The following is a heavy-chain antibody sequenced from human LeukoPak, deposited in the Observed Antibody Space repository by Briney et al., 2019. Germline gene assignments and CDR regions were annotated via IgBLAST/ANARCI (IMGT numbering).Heavy chain of an antibody. CDR3: ANYLDTAMVFDY. CDR1: GFTFSDYY. Sequence: GGSLRLSCAASGFTFSDYYMSWIHQAPGKGLEWVSYISSSGSTIYYADSVKGRFTISRDNAKNSLYLQMNSLRAEDTAVYYCANYLDTAMVFDYWGQGTLVTVSS. D-gene: IGHD5-18*01. V-gene: IGHV3-11*04. J-gene: IGHJ4*02. CDR2: ISSSGSTI.